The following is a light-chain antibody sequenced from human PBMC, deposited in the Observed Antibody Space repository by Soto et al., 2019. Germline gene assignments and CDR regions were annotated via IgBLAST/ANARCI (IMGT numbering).Light chain of an antibody. CDR2: WAS. CDR1: QSVLYSSNNKNY. CDR3: QQYESTPPT. J-gene: IGKJ2*01. Sequence: DIVMTQSPDSLAVSLGERATVNCKSSQSVLYSSNNKNYFAWYQQRPGRPPKLLIYWASTRESGVPDRCSGSGSGTDFTLTITSLQAEEVAVDYCQQYESTPPTFGQGTKLEIK. V-gene: IGKV4-1*01.